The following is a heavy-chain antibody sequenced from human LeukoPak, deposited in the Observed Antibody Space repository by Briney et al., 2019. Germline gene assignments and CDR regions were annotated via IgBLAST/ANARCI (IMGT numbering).Heavy chain of an antibody. D-gene: IGHD3-10*01. CDR1: GYTFTGYY. CDR2: INPNSGAS. CDR3: ARKHASGTYSNYFDS. J-gene: IGHJ4*02. V-gene: IGHV1-2*02. Sequence: GASVKVSCKAFGYTFTGYYLHWVRQAPGQGLEWIGWINPNSGASIYAQTFHGRASMTRDTSISTVSMELSRLTSDDTAVYYCARKHASGTYSNYFDSWGQGTLVTVSS.